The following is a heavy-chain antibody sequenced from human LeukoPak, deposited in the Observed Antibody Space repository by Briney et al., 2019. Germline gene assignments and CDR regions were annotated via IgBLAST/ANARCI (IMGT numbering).Heavy chain of an antibody. Sequence: PSETLSLTCTVSGGSINNTLFYWGWIRQPPGKGLEWIGEINHSGSTNYNPSLKSRVTISVGTSKNQFSLKLSSVTAADTAVYYCARQDTYAMVRGVIPSYYFDYWGQGTLVTVSS. CDR1: GGSINNTLFY. V-gene: IGHV4-39*01. CDR2: INHSGST. J-gene: IGHJ4*02. CDR3: ARQDTYAMVRGVIPSYYFDY. D-gene: IGHD3-10*01.